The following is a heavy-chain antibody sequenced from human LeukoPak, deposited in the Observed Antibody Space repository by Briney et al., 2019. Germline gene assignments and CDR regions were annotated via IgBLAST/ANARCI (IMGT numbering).Heavy chain of an antibody. J-gene: IGHJ4*02. V-gene: IGHV4-59*01. D-gene: IGHD3-10*01. CDR2: IYYSGST. CDR1: GGSISSYY. CDR3: ARLSDGGMARGDRPFQFDY. Sequence: PSETLSLACTVSGGSISSYYWSWIRQPPGKGLEWIGYIYYSGSTNYNPSLKSRVTISVDTSKNQFSLKLSSVTAADTAVYYCARLSDGGMARGDRPFQFDYWGQGTLVTVSS.